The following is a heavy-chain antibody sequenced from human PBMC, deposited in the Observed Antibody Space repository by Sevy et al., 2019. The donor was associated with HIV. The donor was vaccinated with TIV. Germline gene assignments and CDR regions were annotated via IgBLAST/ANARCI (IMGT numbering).Heavy chain of an antibody. CDR2: LTSSGIGI. V-gene: IGHV3-11*01. Sequence: GGSLRLSCAASGFIFDDYYMSWIRQTPGKGLEWVAHLTSSGIGIHHADSVRGRFTISRDNAKNSLYLQMNSLRAEDTAVYYCARVRGSYSSDYWGQGTLVTVSS. CDR1: GFIFDDYY. J-gene: IGHJ4*02. D-gene: IGHD1-26*01. CDR3: ARVRGSYSSDY.